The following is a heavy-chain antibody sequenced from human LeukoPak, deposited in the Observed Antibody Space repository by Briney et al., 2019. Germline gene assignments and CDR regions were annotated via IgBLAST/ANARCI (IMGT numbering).Heavy chain of an antibody. CDR1: GFTFSSYW. J-gene: IGHJ4*02. CDR2: INTDGSST. D-gene: IGHD1-26*01. V-gene: IGHV3-74*01. CDR3: ARVMRSGSPFDY. Sequence: GGSLRLSCAASGFTFSSYWMHWVRQAPGKGLVWVSRINTDGSSTSYADSVKGRFTISRDNAKNTLYLQMNSLRAEDTAVYYCARVMRSGSPFDYWGQGTLVTVSS.